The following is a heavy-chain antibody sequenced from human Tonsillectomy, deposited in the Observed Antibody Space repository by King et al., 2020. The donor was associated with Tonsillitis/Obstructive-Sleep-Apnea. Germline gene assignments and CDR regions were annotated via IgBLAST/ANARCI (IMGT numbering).Heavy chain of an antibody. CDR1: GYTFTDYY. J-gene: IGHJ6*04. D-gene: IGHD3-10*01. CDR2: INLNSGGT. Sequence: QLVQSGAEVKKPGASVKVSCKASGYTFTDYYMHWVRQAPGQGLEWMGWINLNSGGTNYAQKFKGRVTMTRDTSISTAHMELSRLRSDDTAVYYCARGVGSESVFASYYYYGMDVGGRGTTVPVSS. CDR3: ARGVGSESVFASYYYYGMDV. V-gene: IGHV1-2*02.